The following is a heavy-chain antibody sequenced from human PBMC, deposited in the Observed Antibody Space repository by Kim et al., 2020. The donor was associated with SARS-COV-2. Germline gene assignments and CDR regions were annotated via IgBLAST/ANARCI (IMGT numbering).Heavy chain of an antibody. CDR3: ARVKPQWLVSHGMDV. CDR1: GFTFSSYE. J-gene: IGHJ6*02. Sequence: GGSLRLSCAASGFTFSSYEMNWVRQAPGKGLEWVSYISSSGSTIYYADSVKGRFTISRDNAKNSLYLQMNSLRAEDTAVYYCARVKPQWLVSHGMDVWGQGTTVTVSS. D-gene: IGHD6-19*01. V-gene: IGHV3-48*03. CDR2: ISSSGSTI.